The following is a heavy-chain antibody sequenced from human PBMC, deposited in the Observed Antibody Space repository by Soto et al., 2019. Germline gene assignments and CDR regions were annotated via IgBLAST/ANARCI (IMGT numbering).Heavy chain of an antibody. V-gene: IGHV3-30*03. CDR3: ATWEVVVVNQHAFEI. Sequence: QEQLVESGGGVVQPGRSLRLSCAASGFTFSSYGMHWVRQAPGKGLEWVAVISSDGTNKYYSDSVKGRFTISRDNSENTLYLQMNSLRPEDTAVYFCATWEVVVVNQHAFEIWGQGTMVTVSS. D-gene: IGHD3-22*01. CDR1: GFTFSSYG. J-gene: IGHJ3*02. CDR2: ISSDGTNK.